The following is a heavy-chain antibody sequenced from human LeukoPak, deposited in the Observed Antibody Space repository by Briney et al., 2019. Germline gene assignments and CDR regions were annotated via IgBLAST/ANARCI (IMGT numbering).Heavy chain of an antibody. CDR2: IYYSGST. Sequence: SETLSLTCTVSGGSVSSGSYYWSWIRQPPGKGLEWIGYIYYSGSTNYNPSLKSRVTISVDTSKNQFSLKLSSVTAADTAVYYCARDSTADIYDILTGYRIFDYWGQGTLVTVSS. V-gene: IGHV4-61*01. J-gene: IGHJ4*02. CDR3: ARDSTADIYDILTGYRIFDY. D-gene: IGHD3-9*01. CDR1: GGSVSSGSYY.